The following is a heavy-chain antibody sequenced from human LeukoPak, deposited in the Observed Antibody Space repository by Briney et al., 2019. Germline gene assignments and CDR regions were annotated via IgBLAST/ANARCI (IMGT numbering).Heavy chain of an antibody. CDR3: ARGYSSGWYYLDY. V-gene: IGHV1-18*01. CDR1: GYTFTNYV. Sequence: ASVKVSCKASGYTFTNYVIIWVRQAPGQGLEFMGWINTYHGKTDYAQHVQGRVTMTTDTSTNTAYMELRSLRSDDTAVYFCARGYSSGWYYLDYWGQGTLLTVSS. D-gene: IGHD6-19*01. J-gene: IGHJ4*02. CDR2: INTYHGKT.